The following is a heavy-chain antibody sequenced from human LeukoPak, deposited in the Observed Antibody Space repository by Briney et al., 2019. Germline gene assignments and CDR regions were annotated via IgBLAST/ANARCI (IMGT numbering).Heavy chain of an antibody. J-gene: IGHJ4*02. Sequence: GGSLRLSCAASGFTFSTHAMIWVRQAPGKGLEWVSGITGGGGSTYYADSVKGRFTISRDNSKNTLYLQMNSLRADDTAVYYCARGSRSLNYYDSSGYSDYWGQGTLVTVSS. CDR3: ARGSRSLNYYDSSGYSDY. V-gene: IGHV3-23*01. CDR1: GFTFSTHA. CDR2: ITGGGGST. D-gene: IGHD3-22*01.